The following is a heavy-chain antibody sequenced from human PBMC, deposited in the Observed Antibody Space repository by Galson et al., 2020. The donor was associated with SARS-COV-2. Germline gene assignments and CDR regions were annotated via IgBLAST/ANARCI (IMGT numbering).Heavy chain of an antibody. CDR1: GFTFSVYS. Sequence: GGSLRLSCAASGFTFSVYSMNWVRQAPGKGLEWVSSITNTGSSVYYADSVKGRFTVSRDNAKSSLYLHMDSVRAQDSAVYYCVRDGRRELGITTVDWGQGTLVTVSS. J-gene: IGHJ4*02. D-gene: IGHD3-22*01. CDR3: VRDGRRELGITTVD. CDR2: ITNTGSSV. V-gene: IGHV3-21*01.